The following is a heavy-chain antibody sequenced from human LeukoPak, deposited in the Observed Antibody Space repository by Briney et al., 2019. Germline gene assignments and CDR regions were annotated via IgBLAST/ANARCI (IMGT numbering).Heavy chain of an antibody. CDR2: ISTYNGDT. Sequence: ASVKVSCKTSGYTFTSYGLSWVRQAPGQGLEWMGWISTYNGDTNYAQKLQGKVTMTTDTSTSIAYMELRSLRSDDTAIYYCARDQGRGGSNWGQGTLVTVSS. D-gene: IGHD3-16*01. CDR1: GYTFTSYG. J-gene: IGHJ4*02. CDR3: ARDQGRGGSN. V-gene: IGHV1-18*01.